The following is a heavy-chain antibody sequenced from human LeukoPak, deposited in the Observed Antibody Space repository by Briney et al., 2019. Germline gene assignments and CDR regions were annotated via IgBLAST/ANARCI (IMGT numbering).Heavy chain of an antibody. J-gene: IGHJ4*02. Sequence: HGESLKISCKASGYTFTDHWIGWVRQMPGKGLEWMGITYPGDSDTRYSPSFQGQVTISADKSISTAYLQWRNLQAPDTAMYYCARGDNSGWYFFDYWGQGTLVTVSS. D-gene: IGHD6-19*01. CDR1: GYTFTDHW. CDR3: ARGDNSGWYFFDY. V-gene: IGHV5-51*01. CDR2: TYPGDSDT.